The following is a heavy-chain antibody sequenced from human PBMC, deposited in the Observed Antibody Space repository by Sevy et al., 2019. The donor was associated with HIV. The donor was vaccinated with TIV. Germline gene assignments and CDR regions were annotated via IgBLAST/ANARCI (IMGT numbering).Heavy chain of an antibody. J-gene: IGHJ5*02. CDR2: IYTTGIT. CDR3: ARDRWETYRDLSSYRSNWFDP. V-gene: IGHV4-61*02. D-gene: IGHD3-16*02. Sequence: SETLSLTCSVSGGSISSGDYYWNWIRQPAGQGLQWIGRIYTTGITNYNPSLKSRVTISLDGSKNQLSLKLTSVTAADTAVYYCARDRWETYRDLSSYRSNWFDPRGQGTLVTVSS. CDR1: GGSISSGDYY.